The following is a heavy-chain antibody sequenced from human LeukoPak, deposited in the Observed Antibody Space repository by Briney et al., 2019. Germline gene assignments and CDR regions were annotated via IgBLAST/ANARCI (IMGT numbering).Heavy chain of an antibody. CDR1: GFTFSSYE. V-gene: IGHV3-48*03. J-gene: IGHJ6*02. Sequence: GGSLRLSCAASGFTFSSYEMNWVRQAPGKGLGWVSYISSSGSTIYYADSVKGRFTISRDNAKNSLYLQMNSLRVEDTAVYYCARLFYYDSSGVYGMDVWGQGTTVTASS. D-gene: IGHD3-22*01. CDR2: ISSSGSTI. CDR3: ARLFYYDSSGVYGMDV.